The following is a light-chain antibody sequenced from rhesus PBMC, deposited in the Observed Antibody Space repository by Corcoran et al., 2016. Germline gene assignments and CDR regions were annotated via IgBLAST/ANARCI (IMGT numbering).Light chain of an antibody. V-gene: IGKV1-69*01. J-gene: IGKJ3*01. CDR3: QQHDNSPFT. Sequence: DIQMTQSPSSLSASVGDRVTITCRASQGSSNWVAWYQQKPGKAPKLLIYRASTLETGVPSKFSGSGSGTDFTLTISSLQPEDIATYYCQQHDNSPFTFGPGTKLDIK. CDR2: RAS. CDR1: QGSSNW.